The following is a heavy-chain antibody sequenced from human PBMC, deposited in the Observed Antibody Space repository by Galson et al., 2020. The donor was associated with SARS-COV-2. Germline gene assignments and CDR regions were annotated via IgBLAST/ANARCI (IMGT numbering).Heavy chain of an antibody. CDR2: IYYSGST. V-gene: IGHV4-31*03. CDR3: ARVEYCSSTSGSRDNWFDP. D-gene: IGHD2-2*01. CDR1: GGSISSGGYY. Sequence: SETLSLTCTVSGGSISSGGYYWSWIRQHPGKGLEWIGYIYYSGSTYYNPSLKSRVTISVDTSKNQFSLKLSSVTAADTAVYYCARVEYCSSTSGSRDNWFDPWGQGTLVTGSS. J-gene: IGHJ5*02.